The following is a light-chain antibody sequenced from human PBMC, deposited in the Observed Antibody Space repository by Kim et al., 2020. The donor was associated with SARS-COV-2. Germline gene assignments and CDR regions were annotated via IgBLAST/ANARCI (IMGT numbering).Light chain of an antibody. CDR2: QDS. J-gene: IGLJ2*01. Sequence: SYELTQPPSVSVSPGQTASITCSGDKLGDKYACWYQQKPGQSPVLVIYQDSKRPSGIPERFSGSNSGNTANLTISGTQAMDEADYYCQAWDSSTVVFGVG. CDR1: KLGDKY. V-gene: IGLV3-1*01. CDR3: QAWDSSTVV.